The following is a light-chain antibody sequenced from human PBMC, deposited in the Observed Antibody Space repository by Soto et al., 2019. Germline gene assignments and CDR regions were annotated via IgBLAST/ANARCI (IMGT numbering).Light chain of an antibody. CDR3: MQGTHWPCT. CDR1: QSLVYSDGNTY. J-gene: IGKJ1*01. CDR2: KVS. Sequence: DVVMTQSPLSLPVTLGQPASISCRSSQSLVYSDGNTYLNWFQQRPGQSPRRLIYKVSNRDSGVPDKLRGSGSGTDFTVKISGVEAEDVGVYYCMQGTHWPCTSGQRNQVEIK. V-gene: IGKV2-30*01.